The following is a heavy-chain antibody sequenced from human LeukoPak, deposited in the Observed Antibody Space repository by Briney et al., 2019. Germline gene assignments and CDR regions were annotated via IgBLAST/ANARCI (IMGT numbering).Heavy chain of an antibody. CDR1: GGSFSGYY. Sequence: PSETLSLTCAVYGGSFSGYYWSWIRQPPGKGLEWIGEINHSGSTNYNPSLKSRVTISVDTSKNQFSLKLSSVTAADTAVYYCARASWLLSFDYWGQGTLVTVSS. CDR3: ARASWLLSFDY. J-gene: IGHJ4*02. D-gene: IGHD3-3*01. V-gene: IGHV4-34*01. CDR2: INHSGST.